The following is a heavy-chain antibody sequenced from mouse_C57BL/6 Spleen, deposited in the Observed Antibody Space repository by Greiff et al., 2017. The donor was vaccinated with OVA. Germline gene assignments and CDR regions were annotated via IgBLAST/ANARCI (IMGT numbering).Heavy chain of an antibody. Sequence: VQLQQPGAELVRPGSSVKLSCKASGYTFTSYWMHWVKQRPRQGLEWIGNVYPSDSETNYNQKFKGKATLTVDKSSSTAYMQLSSLTSEDSAVYYCARAYYYGSSYGFAYWGQGTLVTVSA. CDR3: ARAYYYGSSYGFAY. J-gene: IGHJ3*01. CDR1: GYTFTSYW. D-gene: IGHD1-1*01. V-gene: IGHV1-52*01. CDR2: VYPSDSET.